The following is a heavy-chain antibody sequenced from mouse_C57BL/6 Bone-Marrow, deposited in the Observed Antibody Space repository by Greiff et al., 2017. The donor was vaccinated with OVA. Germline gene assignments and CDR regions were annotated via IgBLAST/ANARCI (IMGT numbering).Heavy chain of an antibody. V-gene: IGHV1-42*01. CDR3: ATDFDV. J-gene: IGHJ1*03. CDR1: GYSFTGYY. CDR2: INPSTGGT. Sequence: EVQLQQPGPELVKPGASVKISCKASGYSFTGYYMNWVKQSPEKSLEWIGEINPSTGGTTYNQKFKAKATLTVDKSSSTAYMQLKSLTSEDSAVYYCATDFDVSGTGTAVTVTS.